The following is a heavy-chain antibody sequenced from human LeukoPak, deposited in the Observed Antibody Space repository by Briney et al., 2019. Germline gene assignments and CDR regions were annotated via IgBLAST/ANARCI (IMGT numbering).Heavy chain of an antibody. V-gene: IGHV1-69*13. J-gene: IGHJ4*02. CDR2: IIPIFGTA. CDR3: ARGRFLEWLLYHPTFDY. D-gene: IGHD3-3*01. CDR1: GGAFSSYA. Sequence: SVKVSCKASGGAFSSYAISWVRQAPGQGLEWMGGIIPIFGTANYAQKFQGRVTITADESTSTAYMELSSLRSEDTAVHYCARGRFLEWLLYHPTFDYWGQGTLVTVSS.